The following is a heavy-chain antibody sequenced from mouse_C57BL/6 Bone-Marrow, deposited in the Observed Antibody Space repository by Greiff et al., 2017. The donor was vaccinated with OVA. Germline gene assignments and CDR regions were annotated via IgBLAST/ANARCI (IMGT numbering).Heavy chain of an antibody. CDR1: GYTFTDYY. CDR3: ARWGIYYGNYGFDY. J-gene: IGHJ2*01. CDR2: INPNNGGT. V-gene: IGHV1-26*01. D-gene: IGHD2-1*01. Sequence: EVQLQQSGPELVKPGASVKISCKASGYTFTDYYMNWVKQSHGKSLEWIGDINPNNGGTSYNQKFKGKATLTVDKSSSTAYMELRSLTSEDSAVYYCARWGIYYGNYGFDYWGQGTTLTVSS.